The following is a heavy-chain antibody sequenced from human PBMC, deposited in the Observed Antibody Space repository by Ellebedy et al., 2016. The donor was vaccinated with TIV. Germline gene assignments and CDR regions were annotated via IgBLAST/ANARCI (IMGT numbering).Heavy chain of an antibody. V-gene: IGHV3-21*01. Sequence: GESLKISCVASGLTFTNAWMNWVRQAPGKGLEWVSSISSSSSYIYYADSVKGRFTISRDNAKNSLYLQMNRLRAEDTAVYYCAISDYYPPVDIWGQGTMVTVSS. CDR2: ISSSSSYI. CDR3: AISDYYPPVDI. J-gene: IGHJ3*02. D-gene: IGHD3/OR15-3a*01. CDR1: GLTFTNAW.